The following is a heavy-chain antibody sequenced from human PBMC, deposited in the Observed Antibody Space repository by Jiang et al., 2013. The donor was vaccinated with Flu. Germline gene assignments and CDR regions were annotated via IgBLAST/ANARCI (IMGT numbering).Heavy chain of an antibody. V-gene: IGHV3-30-3*01. D-gene: IGHD3-22*01. J-gene: IGHJ6*02. CDR1: GFTFRSFT. CDR3: ARARDSGGYAPYYYYGMDV. CDR2: ISYDGSNK. Sequence: QLLESGGGVVQPGRSLSLSCAASGFTFRSFTMHWVRQAPGKGLEWVAVISYDGSNKDYADSVKGRFTISRDNSKNTLYLQMNSLRAEDTAVYYCARARDSGGYAPYYYYGMDVWGQGTTVTVS.